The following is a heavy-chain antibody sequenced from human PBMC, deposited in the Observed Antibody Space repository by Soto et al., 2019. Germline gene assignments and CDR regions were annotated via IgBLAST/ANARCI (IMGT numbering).Heavy chain of an antibody. V-gene: IGHV2-5*01. CDR1: GFSLTTAGAG. J-gene: IGHJ5*02. CDR3: AHRGYGNYPRDNWFDP. CDR2: IYWNDDT. Sequence: QITLKESGPTLVKPTQTLTLTCTFSGFSLTTAGAGVGWIRQPPGKALEWLALIYWNDDTRYSPSLKSRITIPKDTSKNQVVLRMTNMDPVDTATYSCAHRGYGNYPRDNWFDPWGQGILVIVSS. D-gene: IGHD4-17*01.